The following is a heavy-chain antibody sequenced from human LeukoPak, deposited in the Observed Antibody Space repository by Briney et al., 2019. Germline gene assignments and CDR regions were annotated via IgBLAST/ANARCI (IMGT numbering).Heavy chain of an antibody. J-gene: IGHJ4*02. CDR2: IKSKTDGGTT. CDR3: TTTGYSYGYGGAFDY. D-gene: IGHD5-18*01. V-gene: IGHV3-15*01. CDR1: GFTFSNAW. Sequence: GGSLRLSCAASGFTFSNAWMSWVRQAPGKGLEWVGRIKSKTDGGTTDYAAPVKGGFTISRDDSKNTLYLQMNSLKTEDTAVYYCTTTGYSYGYGGAFDYWGQGTLVTVSS.